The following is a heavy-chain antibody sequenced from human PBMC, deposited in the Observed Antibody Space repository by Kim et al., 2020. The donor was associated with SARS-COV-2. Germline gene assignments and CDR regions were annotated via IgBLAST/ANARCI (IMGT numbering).Heavy chain of an antibody. V-gene: IGHV4-59*13. CDR3: ARGQRITIFGVVREVDV. J-gene: IGHJ6*01. Sequence: SETLSLTCTVSGGSISSYYWSWIRQPPGKGLEWIGYIYYSGSTNYNPYFKSGVTISVDTSKNKSPLQLSSVPAADTAVYYCARGQRITIFGVVREVDVWGQGNTVTVSS. CDR1: GGSISSYY. CDR2: IYYSGST. D-gene: IGHD3-3*01.